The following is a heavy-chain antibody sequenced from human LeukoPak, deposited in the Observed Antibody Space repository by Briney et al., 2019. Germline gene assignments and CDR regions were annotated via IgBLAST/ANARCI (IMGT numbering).Heavy chain of an antibody. CDR3: ARNQLDTSYYYYGMDV. V-gene: IGHV1-18*01. D-gene: IGHD1-1*01. J-gene: IGHJ6*02. CDR1: GYTFTSYG. CDR2: ISAYNGNT. Sequence: ASVKVSCKASGYTFTSYGISWVRPAPGQGLEWMGWISAYNGNTNYAQKLQGRVTMTTDTSTSTAYMELRSLRSDDTAVYYCARNQLDTSYYYYGMDVWGQGTTVTVSS.